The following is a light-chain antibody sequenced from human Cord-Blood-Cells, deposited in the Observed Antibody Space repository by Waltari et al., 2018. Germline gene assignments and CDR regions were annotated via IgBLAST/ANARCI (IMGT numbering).Light chain of an antibody. V-gene: IGLV2-14*01. J-gene: IGLJ1*01. CDR2: EVS. Sequence: QSALTQPASVSGSPGHSNTTSCTGTSSDAGCYNFVSCYQQHPCKAPKLMIYEVSNRPSGVSNRFSGSKSGNTASLTISGLQAEDEADYYCSSYTSSSTLYVFGTGTKVTVL. CDR1: SSDAGCYNF. CDR3: SSYTSSSTLYV.